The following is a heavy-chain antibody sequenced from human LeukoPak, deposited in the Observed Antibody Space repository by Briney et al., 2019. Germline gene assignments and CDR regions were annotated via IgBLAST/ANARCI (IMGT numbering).Heavy chain of an antibody. CDR2: IDWDDDK. CDR3: ARIQYYDFWSGYNWFDP. D-gene: IGHD3-3*01. Sequence: SGPTLVNPTQTLTLTCTFSGFSLSTSGMCVSWIRQPPGKALEWLARIDWDDDKYYSTSLKTRHTISKDTSKNQVVLTMTNMDPVDTATYYCARIQYYDFWSGYNWFDPWGQGTLVTVSS. CDR1: GFSLSTSGMC. V-gene: IGHV2-70*11. J-gene: IGHJ5*02.